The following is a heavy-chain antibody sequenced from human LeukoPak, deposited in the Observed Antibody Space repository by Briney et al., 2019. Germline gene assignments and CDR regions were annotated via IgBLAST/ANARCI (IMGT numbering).Heavy chain of an antibody. CDR1: GFTPRNYG. J-gene: IGHJ4*02. CDR3: ARDAGGSGSGVDH. D-gene: IGHD3-10*01. V-gene: IGHV3-48*03. Sequence: GGSLRLSCAASGFTPRNYGMHWVRQAPGKGLEWVSYISISDSISYYADSVKGRFTISRDDAKNSLYLQMDSLRAEDTAVYYCARDAGGSGSGVDHWGERNLFTVSP. CDR2: ISISDSIS.